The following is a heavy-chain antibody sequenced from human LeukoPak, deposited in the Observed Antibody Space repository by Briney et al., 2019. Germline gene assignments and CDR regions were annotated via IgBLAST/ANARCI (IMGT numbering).Heavy chain of an antibody. V-gene: IGHV4-34*01. D-gene: IGHD3-22*01. CDR1: GGSFSGYY. Sequence: PSETLSLTCAVYGGSFSGYYWSWIRQPPGKGLEWIGEINHSGSTNYNPSLKSRVIISVDTSKNQFSLKLSSVTAADTAVYYCARVYDSSGYYHSFDYWGQGTLVTVSS. J-gene: IGHJ4*02. CDR2: INHSGST. CDR3: ARVYDSSGYYHSFDY.